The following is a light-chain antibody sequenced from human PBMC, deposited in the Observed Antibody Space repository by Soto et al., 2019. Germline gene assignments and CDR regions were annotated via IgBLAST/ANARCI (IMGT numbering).Light chain of an antibody. V-gene: IGLV1-40*01. Sequence: QPVLTQPPSVSGAPGQRVTISCTGSSSNIGAGYNVHWYQQLPGTAPKLLIYGNSNRPSGVPDRFSGSKSGTSASLAITGLQDDDEADYYCHSYDSSLSGSVFGGGTKLTVL. CDR2: GNS. CDR3: HSYDSSLSGSV. J-gene: IGLJ2*01. CDR1: SSNIGAGYN.